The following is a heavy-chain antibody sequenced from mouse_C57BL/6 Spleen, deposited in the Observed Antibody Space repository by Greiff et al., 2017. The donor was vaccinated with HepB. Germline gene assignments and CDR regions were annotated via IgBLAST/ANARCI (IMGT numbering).Heavy chain of an antibody. CDR3: ARAPSYYYGSEGFDY. J-gene: IGHJ2*01. V-gene: IGHV3-6*01. CDR2: ISYDGSN. Sequence: EVKLQESGPGLVKPSQSLSLTCSVTGYSITSGYYWNWIRQFPGNKLEWMGYISYDGSNNYNPSLKNRISITRDTSKNQFFLKLNSVTTEDTATYYCARAPSYYYGSEGFDYWGQGTTLTVSS. D-gene: IGHD1-1*01. CDR1: GYSITSGYY.